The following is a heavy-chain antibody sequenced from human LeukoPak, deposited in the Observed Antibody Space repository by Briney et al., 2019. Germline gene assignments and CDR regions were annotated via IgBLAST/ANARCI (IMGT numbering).Heavy chain of an antibody. J-gene: IGHJ3*02. CDR2: ISYDGSNK. D-gene: IGHD1-26*01. CDR1: GFTFSSYG. Sequence: GGSLRLSCAASGFTFSSYGMHWVRQAPGKGLEWVAVISYDGSNKYYADSVKGRFTISRDNSKNTLYLQMSSLRAEDTAVYYCAKMGAHKAFDIWGQGTMVTVSS. V-gene: IGHV3-30*18. CDR3: AKMGAHKAFDI.